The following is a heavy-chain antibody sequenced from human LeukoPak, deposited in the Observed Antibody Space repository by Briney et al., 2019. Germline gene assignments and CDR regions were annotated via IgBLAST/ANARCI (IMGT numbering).Heavy chain of an antibody. CDR2: VKGDGRTT. D-gene: IGHD5-18*01. V-gene: IGHV3-74*01. CDR3: ATGHSYGYDY. CDR1: GLTFSDFL. Sequence: GGSLRLSCAASGLTFSDFLMHWVRQPPGKGLVWVALVKGDGRTTIYADSVRGRFTISRDNAKNTLYLQMNSLRADDSGVYYCATGHSYGYDYWGQGVLVTVSS. J-gene: IGHJ4*02.